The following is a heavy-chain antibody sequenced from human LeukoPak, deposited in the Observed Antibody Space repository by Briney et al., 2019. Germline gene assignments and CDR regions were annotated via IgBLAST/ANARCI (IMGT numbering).Heavy chain of an antibody. V-gene: IGHV3-23*01. CDR3: AKQLGYCSDGSCYFPY. CDR2: ISNNGGYT. J-gene: IGHJ4*02. Sequence: GGSLRLSCAASGLTFSNSTMSWVRQAPGKGLEWVSAISNNGGYTYYADSVQGRFTISRDNSKSTLCLQMNSLRAEDTAVYYCAKQLGYCSDGSCYFPYWGQGTLVTVSS. D-gene: IGHD2-15*01. CDR1: GLTFSNST.